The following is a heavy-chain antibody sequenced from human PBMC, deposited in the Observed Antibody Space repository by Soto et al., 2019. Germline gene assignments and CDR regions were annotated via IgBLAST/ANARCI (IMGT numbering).Heavy chain of an antibody. CDR1: GFPFSNYA. CDR2: ISYDGSNK. J-gene: IGHJ4*02. V-gene: IGHV3-30-3*01. CDR3: ARDKRDLRFLEWSYYFDY. Sequence: QAQLVESGGGVVQPGRSLRLSCAPSGFPFSNYAMHWVRQAPGKGLEWVAVISYDGSNKYYADSVKGRFTISRDKSKNTLYLQRSSLRAEDTVVYYCARDKRDLRFLEWSYYFDYWGQGNLVTVSS. D-gene: IGHD3-3*01.